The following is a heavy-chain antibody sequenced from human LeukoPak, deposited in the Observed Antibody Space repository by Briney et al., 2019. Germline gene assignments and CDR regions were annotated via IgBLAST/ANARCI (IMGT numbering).Heavy chain of an antibody. CDR2: ISTYNGNT. V-gene: IGHV1-18*01. CDR1: GFTFTKYG. Sequence: ASVKVSCKASGFTFTKYGITWVRQAPGQGLEWMGWISTYNGNTNYAQKLQGRVTMTTDTSTSTAYMELRSLISDDAAVYYCARGDDYGDYWGLYWGQGTLVTVSS. J-gene: IGHJ4*02. CDR3: ARGDDYGDYWGLY. D-gene: IGHD4-17*01.